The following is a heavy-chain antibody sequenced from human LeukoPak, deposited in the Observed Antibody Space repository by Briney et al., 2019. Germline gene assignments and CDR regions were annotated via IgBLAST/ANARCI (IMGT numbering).Heavy chain of an antibody. V-gene: IGHV3-53*01. J-gene: IGHJ3*02. CDR2: IYSGGST. D-gene: IGHD3-16*02. CDR1: GFTVSSNY. Sequence: GGSLRLSCAASGFTVSSNYMSWVRRAPGKGLEWVSVIYSGGSTYYADSVKGRFTISRDNSKDTLYLQMNSLRAEDTAVYYCARDTPTELRLGELSLYLGAFDIWGQGTMVTVSS. CDR3: ARDTPTELRLGELSLYLGAFDI.